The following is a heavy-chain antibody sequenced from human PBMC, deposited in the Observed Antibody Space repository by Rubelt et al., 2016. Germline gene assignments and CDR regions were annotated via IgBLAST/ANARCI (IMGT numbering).Heavy chain of an antibody. CDR3: ARGRELYYYGMDV. Sequence: QVQLVQSGAEVKKPGASVKVSCKASGYTFTSYYMHWVRQAPGQGLEWMGIINPSGGSTSYAQKVQGRVTITADESTSTAYMELSSLRAEDTAVYYCARGRELYYYGMDVWGQGTTVTVSS. CDR1: GYTFTSYY. D-gene: IGHD1-7*01. J-gene: IGHJ6*02. V-gene: IGHV1-46*01. CDR2: INPSGGST.